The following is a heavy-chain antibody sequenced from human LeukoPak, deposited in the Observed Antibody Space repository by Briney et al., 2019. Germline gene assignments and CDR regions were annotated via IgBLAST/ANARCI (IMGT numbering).Heavy chain of an antibody. Sequence: PGGSLRLSCAASGFTFSSYAMSWVRQAPGKGLEWVSAISGSGGSTYYADSVKGRFTISRDNSKNTLYLQMSSLRAEDTAVYYCAKSSYDILTGYSLPPFDYWGQGTLVTVSS. CDR1: GFTFSSYA. V-gene: IGHV3-23*01. CDR3: AKSSYDILTGYSLPPFDY. J-gene: IGHJ4*02. D-gene: IGHD3-9*01. CDR2: ISGSGGST.